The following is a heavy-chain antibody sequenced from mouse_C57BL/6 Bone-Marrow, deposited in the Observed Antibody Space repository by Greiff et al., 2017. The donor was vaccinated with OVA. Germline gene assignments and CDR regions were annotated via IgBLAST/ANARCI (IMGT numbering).Heavy chain of an antibody. V-gene: IGHV1-62-2*01. CDR2: FYPGSGSI. CDR3: ARHEDWRYGSSWYFDV. D-gene: IGHD1-1*01. CDR1: GYTFTEYT. J-gene: IGHJ1*03. Sequence: QVQLKQSGAELVKPGASVKLSCKASGYTFTEYTIHWVKQRSGQGLEWIGWFYPGSGSIKYNEKFKDKATLTADKSSSTVYMELSRLTSGDSAVYCCARHEDWRYGSSWYFDVWGTGTTVTVSS.